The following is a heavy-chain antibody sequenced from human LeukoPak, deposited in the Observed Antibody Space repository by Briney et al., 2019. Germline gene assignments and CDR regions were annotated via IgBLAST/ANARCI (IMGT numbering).Heavy chain of an antibody. J-gene: IGHJ4*02. CDR1: GFTFSSYE. CDR3: ARVDPGSYLMFYYVDF. D-gene: IGHD3-10*01. V-gene: IGHV3-48*03. Sequence: GGSLRLSCAASGFTFSSYEMNWVRQAPGKGLEWVSYISSSGSTIYYADSVKGRFTISRDNAKNSLYLQMNSLRAEDTAVYYCARVDPGSYLMFYYVDFWGQGTLVTVSS. CDR2: ISSSGSTI.